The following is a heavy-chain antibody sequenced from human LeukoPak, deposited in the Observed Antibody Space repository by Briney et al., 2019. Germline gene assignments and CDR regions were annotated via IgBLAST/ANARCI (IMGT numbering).Heavy chain of an antibody. CDR3: ARGVGAAAGLPPFDY. CDR1: GGSFSGYY. D-gene: IGHD6-13*01. J-gene: IGHJ4*02. Sequence: AETLSLTCAVYGGSFSGYYWSWIRQPPGKGLEWIGEIKHSGSTNYNPSLKIRVTISVDTSKKQFSLKLSSVTAADTAVYYCARGVGAAAGLPPFDYWGQGNLFTVSS. V-gene: IGHV4-34*01. CDR2: IKHSGST.